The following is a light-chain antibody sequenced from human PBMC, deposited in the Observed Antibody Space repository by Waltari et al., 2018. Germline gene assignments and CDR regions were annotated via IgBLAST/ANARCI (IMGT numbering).Light chain of an antibody. CDR1: SSDVGGYNY. J-gene: IGLJ1*01. Sequence: QSALTQPASVSGSPGQSITISCTGTSSDVGGYNYVSWYQQHPGKAPKLMNDDVSTRPSGVSNRFSGSKSGNTVSLTSSGLQAEDEADYYCSSYTSSSTPYVFGTGTKVTVL. CDR2: DVS. CDR3: SSYTSSSTPYV. V-gene: IGLV2-14*03.